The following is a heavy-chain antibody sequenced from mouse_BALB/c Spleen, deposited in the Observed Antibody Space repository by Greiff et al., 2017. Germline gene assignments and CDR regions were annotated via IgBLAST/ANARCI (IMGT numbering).Heavy chain of an antibody. CDR1: GFSLTGYG. V-gene: IGHV2-6-7*01. Sequence: QVQLKESGPGLVAPSQSLSITCTVSGFSLTGYGVNWVRQPPGKGLEWLGMIWGDGSTDYNSALKSRLSISKDNSKSQVFLKMNSLQTDDTARDYCARDRDYGSSYGYYAMDYWGQGTSVTVSS. J-gene: IGHJ4*01. CDR2: IWGDGST. CDR3: ARDRDYGSSYGYYAMDY. D-gene: IGHD1-1*01.